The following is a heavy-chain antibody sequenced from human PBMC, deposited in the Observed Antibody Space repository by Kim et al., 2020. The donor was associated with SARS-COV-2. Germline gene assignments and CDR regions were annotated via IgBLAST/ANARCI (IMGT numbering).Heavy chain of an antibody. J-gene: IGHJ4*01. CDR2: IYYSGST. Sequence: SETLSLTCTVSGGSISSSGSYWGWIRQPPGKGLEWIGAIYYSGSTYYNPFLKRRYAISVDTSNNQFPLKDNAVTTTDTGVYFCAKQHPYGSGSYAPYFFDYSGDGALVTLSS. CDR1: GGSISSSGSY. D-gene: IGHD3-10*01. V-gene: IGHV4-39*01. CDR3: AKQHPYGSGSYAPYFFDY.